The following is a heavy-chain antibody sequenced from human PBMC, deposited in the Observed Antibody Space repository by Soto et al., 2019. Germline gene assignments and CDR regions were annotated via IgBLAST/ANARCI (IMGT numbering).Heavy chain of an antibody. CDR1: GFTFSSYG. Sequence: GGSLRLSCAASGFTFSSYGMHWVRQAPGKGLEWVAVISYDGSNKYYADSVKGRFTISRDNSKNTLYLQMNSLRAEDTAVYYCAKPGYHDYDSSGYYFDYYYYGMDVWGQGTTVTVSS. J-gene: IGHJ6*02. V-gene: IGHV3-30*18. D-gene: IGHD3-22*01. CDR3: AKPGYHDYDSSGYYFDYYYYGMDV. CDR2: ISYDGSNK.